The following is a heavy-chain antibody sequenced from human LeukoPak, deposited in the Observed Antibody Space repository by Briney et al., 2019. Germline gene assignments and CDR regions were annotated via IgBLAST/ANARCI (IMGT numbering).Heavy chain of an antibody. CDR1: GGSISSYY. J-gene: IGHJ3*02. Sequence: SETLSLTCTVSGGSISSYYWSWIRQPPGKGLEWIGYIHYSGSTNYNPSLKSRVTISVDTSKNQFSLKVSSVTAADTAVYYCARGGDLDAFDIWGQGTMVTVSS. CDR3: ARGGDLDAFDI. V-gene: IGHV4-59*01. D-gene: IGHD2-21*02. CDR2: IHYSGST.